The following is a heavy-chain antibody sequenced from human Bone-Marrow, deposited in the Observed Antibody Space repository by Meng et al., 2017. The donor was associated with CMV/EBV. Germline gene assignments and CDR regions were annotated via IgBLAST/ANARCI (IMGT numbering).Heavy chain of an antibody. CDR1: GFTFSNYW. CDR2: IKQDGSEK. J-gene: IGHJ4*02. D-gene: IGHD3-22*01. Sequence: GASLKISCAVSGFTFSNYWMSWVRQAPGKGLEWVANIKQDGSEKYYVHSVKGRFTISRDNAKNSLYLRMNSLRAEDTAVYYCARDPGYYYESSGYIGVRYYFDYWGQGTLVTVSS. CDR3: ARDPGYYYESSGYIGVRYYFDY. V-gene: IGHV3-7*01.